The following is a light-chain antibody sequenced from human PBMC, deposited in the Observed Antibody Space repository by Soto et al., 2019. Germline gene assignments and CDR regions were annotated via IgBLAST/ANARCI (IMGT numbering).Light chain of an antibody. Sequence: QSALTQPASVSGSPGQSITISCTGTSGDVGRYNLVSWYQQHPGKAPKFLIYEDDKRPSGVSSRFSGSRSGNTASLTISGLQAEDEADYYCCSYVGTSRYYVFGTGTKLTVL. J-gene: IGLJ1*01. CDR2: EDD. CDR1: SGDVGRYNL. V-gene: IGLV2-23*01. CDR3: CSYVGTSRYYV.